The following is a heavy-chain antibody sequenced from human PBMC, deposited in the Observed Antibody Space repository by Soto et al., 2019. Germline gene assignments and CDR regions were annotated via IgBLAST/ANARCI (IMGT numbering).Heavy chain of an antibody. V-gene: IGHV4-34*01. D-gene: IGHD6-13*01. CDR2: INHSGST. CDR3: ARVGAISSWPPHSYYYYGMDI. J-gene: IGHJ6*01. Sequence: SLSKYYRSWFRQHQGKRREWIGEINHSGSTNYNPSLKSRVTISVDTSKNQFSLKLSSVTAADTVVYYCARVGAISSWPPHSYYYYGMDIRGQGTSVSVSS. CDR1: SLSKYY.